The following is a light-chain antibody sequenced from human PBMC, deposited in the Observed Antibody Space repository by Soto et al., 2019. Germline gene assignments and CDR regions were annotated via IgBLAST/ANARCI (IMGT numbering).Light chain of an antibody. J-gene: IGKJ3*01. CDR3: QQYRGSPPVT. V-gene: IGKV3-20*01. Sequence: EIVLTQSPGTLSLSPGERATLSCRASQSISSSYLAWYQQEPGQAPRLLIYGTSSRATGIPDRFSGNGSGTDFTLTISGHEPAKFAVYYCQQYRGSPPVTFGPGTKVDIK. CDR1: QSISSSY. CDR2: GTS.